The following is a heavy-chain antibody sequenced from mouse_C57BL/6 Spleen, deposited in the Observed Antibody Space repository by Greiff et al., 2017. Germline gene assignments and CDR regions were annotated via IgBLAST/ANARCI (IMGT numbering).Heavy chain of an antibody. Sequence: VKLQQPGAELVMPGASVKLSCKASGYTFTSYWMHWVKQRPGQGLEWIGEIDPSDSYTNYNQKFKGKSTLTVDKSSSTAYMQLSSLTSEDSAVYYCARSDYYGSSLYWYFDVWGTGTTVTVSS. CDR1: GYTFTSYW. V-gene: IGHV1-69*01. CDR2: IDPSDSYT. D-gene: IGHD1-1*01. CDR3: ARSDYYGSSLYWYFDV. J-gene: IGHJ1*03.